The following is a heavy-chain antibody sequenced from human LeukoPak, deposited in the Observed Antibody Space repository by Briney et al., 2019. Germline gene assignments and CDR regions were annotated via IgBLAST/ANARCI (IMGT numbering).Heavy chain of an antibody. Sequence: PGGSLRLSCAASGFTFGDYGMSWVRQAPGKGLEWVSGINWNGGSTGYADSVKGRFTTSRDNAKNSLYLQMNSLRAEDTALYYCARVKLASYYFDYWGQGTLVTVSS. V-gene: IGHV3-20*04. CDR2: INWNGGST. CDR1: GFTFGDYG. J-gene: IGHJ4*02. CDR3: ARVKLASYYFDY. D-gene: IGHD1-26*01.